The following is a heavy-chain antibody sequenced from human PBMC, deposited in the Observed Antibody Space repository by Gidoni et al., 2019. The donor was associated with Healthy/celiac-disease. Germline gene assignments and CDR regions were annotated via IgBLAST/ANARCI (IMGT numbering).Heavy chain of an antibody. Sequence: QLQLQDSGPGLVTPSETLSLPCTVPGGSLSSSSPYWGWIRQPPGKGLEWIGSIYYSGSTYYNPSLKSRVTISVDTSKNQFSLKLSSVTAADTAVYYCARDQYYDFWSGYSYYYYGMDVWGQGTTVTVSS. CDR2: IYYSGST. CDR1: GGSLSSSSPY. J-gene: IGHJ6*02. D-gene: IGHD3-3*01. V-gene: IGHV4-39*07. CDR3: ARDQYYDFWSGYSYYYYGMDV.